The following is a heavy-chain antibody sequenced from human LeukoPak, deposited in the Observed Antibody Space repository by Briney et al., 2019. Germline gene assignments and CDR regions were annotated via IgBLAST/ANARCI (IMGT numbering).Heavy chain of an antibody. CDR2: ISSSSSTI. D-gene: IGHD3-10*01. V-gene: IGHV3-48*04. CDR1: GFTFSSYS. CDR3: ARLGWFGELTPGYYGMDV. J-gene: IGHJ6*02. Sequence: PGGSLRLSCAASGFTFSSYSMNWVRQAPGKGLEWVSYISSSSSTINYADSVKGRFTISRDNAKNSLYLQMNSLRAEDTAVYYCARLGWFGELTPGYYGMDVWGQGTTVTVSS.